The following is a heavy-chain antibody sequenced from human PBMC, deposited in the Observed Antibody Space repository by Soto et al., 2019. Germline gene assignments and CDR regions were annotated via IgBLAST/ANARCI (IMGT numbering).Heavy chain of an antibody. CDR2: IYYSGST. J-gene: IGHJ4*02. Sequence: QVQLQESGPGLVKPSQTLSLTCTVSGGSISSGGYYWSWIRQHPGKGLEWIGYIYYSGSTYYNPSPKSRVTISVDTSKNPFSLKLSSVTAAATAVYYFARDPALYGGFDYWGQGTLVTVSS. V-gene: IGHV4-31*03. D-gene: IGHD4-17*01. CDR3: ARDPALYGGFDY. CDR1: GGSISSGGYY.